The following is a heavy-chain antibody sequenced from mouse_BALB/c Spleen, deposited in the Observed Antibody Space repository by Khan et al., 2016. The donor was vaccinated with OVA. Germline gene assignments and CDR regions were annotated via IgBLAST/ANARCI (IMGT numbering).Heavy chain of an antibody. CDR2: IDPSNGGT. CDR1: GYSFTDYS. D-gene: IGHD1-1*01. Sequence: EVQLQQSGPELVKPGASVKVSCKASGYSFTDYSLYWVKQSHGKSLEWIGYIDPSNGGTYYNQTFKGKATLTVDKSSSTTFMNLNSLTSEDSAVYSCARGGYGAFAYWGQGTLVTVSA. V-gene: IGHV1S135*01. CDR3: ARGGYGAFAY. J-gene: IGHJ3*01.